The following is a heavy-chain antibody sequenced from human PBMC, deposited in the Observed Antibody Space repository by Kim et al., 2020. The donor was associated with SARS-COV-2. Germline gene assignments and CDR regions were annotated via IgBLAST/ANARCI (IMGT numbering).Heavy chain of an antibody. Sequence: SLKGRVTISVDTSKNQVSLKLSSVTAADTAVYYCARGDTIFGVVINAFDIWGQGTMVTVSS. V-gene: IGHV4-31*02. D-gene: IGHD3-3*01. J-gene: IGHJ3*02. CDR3: ARGDTIFGVVINAFDI.